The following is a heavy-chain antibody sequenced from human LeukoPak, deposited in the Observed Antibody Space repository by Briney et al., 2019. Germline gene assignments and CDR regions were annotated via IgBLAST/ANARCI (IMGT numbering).Heavy chain of an antibody. D-gene: IGHD5-18*01. CDR3: ARGYSYGYIRY. CDR1: GFTVSSNY. CDR2: IYDGGST. J-gene: IGHJ4*02. V-gene: IGHV3-66*01. Sequence: GGSLRLSCAASGFTVSSNYMNWVRQAPGKGLEGVSVIYDGGSTDYADSVKGRFTISRDNSKNMLYLQMNSLRAEDTAVYYCARGYSYGYIRYWGQGTLVTVSP.